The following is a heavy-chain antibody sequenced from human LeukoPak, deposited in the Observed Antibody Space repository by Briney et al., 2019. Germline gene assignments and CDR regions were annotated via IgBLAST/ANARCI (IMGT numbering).Heavy chain of an antibody. CDR3: AKDEPVVSSSWYVPDY. Sequence: PGGSLRLSCAASGFTFSSYEMNWVRQAPGKGLEWVSYISSSGSTIYYADSVKGRFTISRDNAKNSLYLQMNSLRAEDTAVYYCAKDEPVVSSSWYVPDYWGQGTLVTVSS. J-gene: IGHJ4*02. CDR2: ISSSGSTI. D-gene: IGHD6-13*01. V-gene: IGHV3-48*03. CDR1: GFTFSSYE.